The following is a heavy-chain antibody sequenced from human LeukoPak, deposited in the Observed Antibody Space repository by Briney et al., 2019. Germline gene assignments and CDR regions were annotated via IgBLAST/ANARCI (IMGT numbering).Heavy chain of an antibody. CDR2: ISGSGGST. Sequence: PGGSLRLYCAASGFTFSSYAMSWVRQAPGKGLELVSAISGSGGSTYYADSVKGRFTISRDNSKNTLYLQMNSLRAEDTAVYYCAKGGFVVVVAATFDYWGQGTLVTVSS. D-gene: IGHD2-15*01. V-gene: IGHV3-23*01. CDR1: GFTFSSYA. CDR3: AKGGFVVVVAATFDY. J-gene: IGHJ4*02.